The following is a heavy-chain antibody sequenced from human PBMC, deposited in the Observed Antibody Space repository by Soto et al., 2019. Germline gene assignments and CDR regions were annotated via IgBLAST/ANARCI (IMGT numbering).Heavy chain of an antibody. D-gene: IGHD7-27*01. J-gene: IGHJ4*02. CDR3: ARRWGTYFDY. CDR1: GGSISSGNYY. CDR2: ISYSGST. V-gene: IGHV4-30-4*02. Sequence: SETLSLTCTVSGGSISSGNYYWSWIRQPPGKGLEWIGFISYSGSTYYNASLKSRVTISVDTSKNQFSLKLSSVTAADTAVYYCARRWGTYFDYWGQGTLVTVSS.